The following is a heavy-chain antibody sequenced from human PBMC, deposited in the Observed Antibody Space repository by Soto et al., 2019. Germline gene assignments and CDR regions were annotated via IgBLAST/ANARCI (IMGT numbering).Heavy chain of an antibody. CDR1: GFTFSTYS. V-gene: IGHV3-48*02. CDR2: ISYSGTTI. J-gene: IGHJ5*02. CDR3: ARDNGIAGSFDP. Sequence: EVQLVESGGGLVQPGGSLRLSCAASGFTFSTYSMNWVRQAPGKGLEWVSYISYSGTTIYYADSVKGRFTISRDNAKNSLYPQMNSLRDEDTSIYYCARDNGIAGSFDPWGQGTLVTVSS. D-gene: IGHD6-13*01.